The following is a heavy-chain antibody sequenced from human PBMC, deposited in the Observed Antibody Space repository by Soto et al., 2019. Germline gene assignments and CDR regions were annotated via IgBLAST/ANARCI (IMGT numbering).Heavy chain of an antibody. CDR1: GFTFSSYG. J-gene: IGHJ4*02. V-gene: IGHV3-30*18. CDR2: ISYDGSNK. CDR3: AKAHDGDYGY. Sequence: QVQLVESGGGVVQPGRSLRLSCAASGFTFSSYGMHWVRQAPGKGLEWVAVISYDGSNKYYADSVKGRFTISRDNSKNTLYLQMNSLRAEDTAVYYCAKAHDGDYGYWGQGTLVTVAS. D-gene: IGHD4-17*01.